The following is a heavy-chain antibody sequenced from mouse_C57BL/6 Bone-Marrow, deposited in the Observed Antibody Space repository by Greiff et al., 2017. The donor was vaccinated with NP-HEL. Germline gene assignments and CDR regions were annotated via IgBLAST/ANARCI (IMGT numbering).Heavy chain of an antibody. CDR1: GYTFTDYY. J-gene: IGHJ4*01. Sequence: EVQLQQSGPELVKPGASVKISCKASGYTFTDYYMNWVKQSHGKSLEWIGDINPNNGGTSYNQKFKGKATLTVDKSSSTAYMELRSLTSEDSAVYYCAREDYAMDYWGQGTSVTVSS. V-gene: IGHV1-26*01. CDR3: AREDYAMDY. CDR2: INPNNGGT.